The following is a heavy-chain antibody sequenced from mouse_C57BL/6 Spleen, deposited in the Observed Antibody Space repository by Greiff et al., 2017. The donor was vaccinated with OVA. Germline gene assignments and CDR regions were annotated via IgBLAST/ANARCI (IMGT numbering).Heavy chain of an antibody. CDR3: ARKGIWDYDGPFAY. CDR1: GYTFTGYW. V-gene: IGHV1-9*01. D-gene: IGHD2-4*01. CDR2: ILPGSGST. J-gene: IGHJ3*01. Sequence: QVQLQQSGAELMKPGASVKLSCKATGYTFTGYWIEWVKQRPGHGLEWIGEILPGSGSTNYNEKFKGKATFTADTSSNTAYMQLSSLTTEDSAIYYGARKGIWDYDGPFAYWGQGTLVTVSA.